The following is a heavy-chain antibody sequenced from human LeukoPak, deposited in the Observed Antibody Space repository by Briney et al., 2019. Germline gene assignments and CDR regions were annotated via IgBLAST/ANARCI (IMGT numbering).Heavy chain of an antibody. D-gene: IGHD3-3*01. CDR1: GDSISSYF. CDR2: IYYSGST. J-gene: IGHJ4*02. V-gene: IGHV4-59*08. Sequence: SETLSLTCTVSGDSISSYFWSWIRQPPGRGLEWIGYIYYSGSTNYNPSLESRVTISIDTSKNQFSLKLSSVTAADTAVYYCARHATNYDFWSGYYSPTYYFDYWGQGTLVTVSS. CDR3: ARHATNYDFWSGYYSPTYYFDY.